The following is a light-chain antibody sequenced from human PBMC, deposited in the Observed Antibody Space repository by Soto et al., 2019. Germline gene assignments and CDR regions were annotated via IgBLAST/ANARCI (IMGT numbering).Light chain of an antibody. J-gene: IGKJ5*01. CDR1: QSVSSY. CDR2: DAS. V-gene: IGKV3-11*01. CDR3: QQRSNWPPIT. Sequence: EIGLTQSPATLSLSPGERPTLSCRASQSVSSYLAWYQQKPGQAPRLIIYDASNRANGIPARFSGSGSGTEFTLTISSLEPEDFAFYYCQQRSNWPPITFGQGTRLEIK.